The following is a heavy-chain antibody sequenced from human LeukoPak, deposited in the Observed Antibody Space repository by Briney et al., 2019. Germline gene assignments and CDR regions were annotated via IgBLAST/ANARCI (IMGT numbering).Heavy chain of an antibody. Sequence: PSQTLSLTCTVSGGSISSGGYYWSWIRQHPGKGLEWIGYIYYSGSTNYNPSLKSRVTISVDTSKNQFSLKLSSVTAADTAVYYCARGSNVLRFLEWLFDTYDAFDIWGQGTMVTVSS. CDR2: IYYSGST. V-gene: IGHV4-31*03. D-gene: IGHD3-3*01. J-gene: IGHJ3*02. CDR3: ARGSNVLRFLEWLFDTYDAFDI. CDR1: GGSISSGGYY.